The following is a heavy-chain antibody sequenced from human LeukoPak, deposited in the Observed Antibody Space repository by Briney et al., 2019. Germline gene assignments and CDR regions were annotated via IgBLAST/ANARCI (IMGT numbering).Heavy chain of an antibody. V-gene: IGHV3-21*01. D-gene: IGHD1-1*01. J-gene: IGHJ4*02. CDR1: GFTFSRYS. CDR2: ISTSSSYI. Sequence: GGSLRLSCAVSGFTFSRYSMNWVRQAPGKGLEWVSFISTSSSYIYYADSVKGRFTISRDNAKNSLYLQMNSLRAEDTAVYYCAKGPGLSAGFDYWGQGTLVTVSS. CDR3: AKGPGLSAGFDY.